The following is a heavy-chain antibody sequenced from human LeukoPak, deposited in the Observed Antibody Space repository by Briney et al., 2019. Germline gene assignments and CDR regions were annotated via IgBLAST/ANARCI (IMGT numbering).Heavy chain of an antibody. V-gene: IGHV3-23*01. CDR1: GFAFSSYV. Sequence: PGGSLRLSCAASGFAFSSYVMSWVRQAPGKGLEWVSAISGSGGSTYYADSVKGRFTISRDNSKNTLYLQMNSLRAEDTAVYHCAKDCVGQLADAFDIWGQGTMVTVSS. D-gene: IGHD6-13*01. CDR3: AKDCVGQLADAFDI. J-gene: IGHJ3*02. CDR2: ISGSGGST.